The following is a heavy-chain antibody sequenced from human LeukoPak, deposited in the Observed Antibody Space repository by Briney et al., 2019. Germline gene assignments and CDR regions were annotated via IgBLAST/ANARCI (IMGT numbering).Heavy chain of an antibody. CDR3: ARYLGGNFDY. CDR2: IYYNGDS. CDR1: GGSINSYF. D-gene: IGHD4-23*01. J-gene: IGHJ4*02. V-gene: IGHV4-59*01. Sequence: SETLSLTCTVSGGSINSYFRFWIRQPSGKGLEWIGHIYYNGDSNYNPALKSRVTISLDTSNQLCLKLNSVTAADTAVYYCARYLGGNFDYWGQGTLVTVSS.